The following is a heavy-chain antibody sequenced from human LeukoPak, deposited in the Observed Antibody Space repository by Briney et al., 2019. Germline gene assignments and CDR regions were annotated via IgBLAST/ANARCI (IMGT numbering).Heavy chain of an antibody. CDR2: IYHSGST. V-gene: IGHV4-38-2*02. D-gene: IGHD2-8*01. CDR1: GYSISSGYY. Sequence: SETLSLTCTVSGYSISSGYYWGWIRQPPGEGLEWIGSIYHSGSTYYNPSLKSRVTISVDTSKNQFSLKLSSVTAADTAVYYRARENAANGPADYWGQGTLVTVSS. J-gene: IGHJ4*02. CDR3: ARENAANGPADY.